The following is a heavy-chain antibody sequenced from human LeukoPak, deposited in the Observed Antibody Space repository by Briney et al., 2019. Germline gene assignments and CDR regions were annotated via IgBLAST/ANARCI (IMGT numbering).Heavy chain of an antibody. J-gene: IGHJ5*02. V-gene: IGHV1-18*04. D-gene: IGHD2-15*01. CDR1: GYTFTSYG. Sequence: GASVKVSCKASGYTFTSYGISWVRQAPGQGLEWMGWISAYNGNTNYAQKLQGGVTMTTDTSTSTAYMELRSLRSDDTAVYYCARARYCSGGSCRPPGWFDPWGQGTLVTVSS. CDR3: ARARYCSGGSCRPPGWFDP. CDR2: ISAYNGNT.